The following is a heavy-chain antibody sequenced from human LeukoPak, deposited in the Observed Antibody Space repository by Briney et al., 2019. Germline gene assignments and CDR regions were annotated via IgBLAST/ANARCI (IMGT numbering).Heavy chain of an antibody. CDR3: GSCSSTSCYTAGYYYYYMDV. Sequence: ASVKVSCKASGGTFSGYAISWVRQAPGQGLEWMGGIIPIFGTANYAQKFQGRVTITADESTSTAYMELSSLRSEDTAVYYCGSCSSTSCYTAGYYYYYMDVWGKGTTVTVSS. CDR1: GGTFSGYA. J-gene: IGHJ6*03. CDR2: IIPIFGTA. D-gene: IGHD2-2*02. V-gene: IGHV1-69*01.